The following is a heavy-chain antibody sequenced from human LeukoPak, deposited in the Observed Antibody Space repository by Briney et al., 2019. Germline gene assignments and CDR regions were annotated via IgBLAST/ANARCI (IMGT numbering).Heavy chain of an antibody. CDR1: GGSISSYY. J-gene: IGHJ4*02. D-gene: IGHD2-15*01. CDR2: IYYSGST. Sequence: SETLSLTCTVSGGSISSYYWSWIRQPPGKGLEWIGYIYYSGSTNYNPSLKSRVTICVDTSKNQFSLKLSSVTAADTAVYYCATAAVATPPDYWGQGTLVTVSS. CDR3: ATAAVATPPDY. V-gene: IGHV4-59*08.